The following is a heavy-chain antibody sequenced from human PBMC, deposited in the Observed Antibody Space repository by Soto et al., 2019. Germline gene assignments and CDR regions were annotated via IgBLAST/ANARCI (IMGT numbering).Heavy chain of an antibody. CDR1: GVTFSSYG. CDR2: ISYDGSNK. J-gene: IGHJ4*02. CDR3: AKEGEATISFSCFDY. D-gene: IGHD5-12*01. V-gene: IGHV3-30*18. Sequence: GGSLRVSCAASGVTFSSYGMHWVRQAPGKGLEWVAGISYDGSNKYYADSVKGRFTISRDKSKNTLYLQMNSLRAEDTSVYYCAKEGEATISFSCFDYWGQGTLVTVTS.